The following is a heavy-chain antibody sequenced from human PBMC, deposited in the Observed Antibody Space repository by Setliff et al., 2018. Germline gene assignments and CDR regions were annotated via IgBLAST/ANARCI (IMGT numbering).Heavy chain of an antibody. Sequence: GGSLRLSCGASGFTFSSYSMNWVRQAPGKGLEWVSYISSSSRTIYYADSVKGRFTISRDNAKNSLYLQMTSLRAEDTAIYYCARTTGYRLEGDFDYWGQGTLVTVSS. CDR3: ARTTGYRLEGDFDY. J-gene: IGHJ4*02. CDR2: ISSSSRTI. D-gene: IGHD3-16*01. CDR1: GFTFSSYS. V-gene: IGHV3-48*04.